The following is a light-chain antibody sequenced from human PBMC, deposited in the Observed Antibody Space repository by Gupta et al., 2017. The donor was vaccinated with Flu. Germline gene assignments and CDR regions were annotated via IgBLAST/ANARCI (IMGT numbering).Light chain of an antibody. Sequence: DIQMTQSPSSLSASVGDRVTITCRASQSISSYLNWYQQKPGTAPKLLIYAASSLQRRVRSRFSDHGSVTDLSLTISSLPPEAFAPNFFQQMDSTPITFGGWTKVEIK. CDR3: QQMDSTPIT. J-gene: IGKJ4*01. CDR2: AAS. CDR1: QSISSY. V-gene: IGKV1-39*01.